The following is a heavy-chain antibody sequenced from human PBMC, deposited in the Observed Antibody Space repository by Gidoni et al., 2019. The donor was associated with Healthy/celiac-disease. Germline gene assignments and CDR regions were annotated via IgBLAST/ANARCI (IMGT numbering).Heavy chain of an antibody. Sequence: QVQRVQSGAEVKKPGSSVKVSCKASGGTFSSYTISWVRQAPGQGLEWMGRIIPILGIANYAQKFQGRVTITADKSTSTAYMELSSLRSEDTAVYYCARDPTGSGYEQTTNWFDPWGQGTLVTVSS. CDR2: IIPILGIA. D-gene: IGHD5-12*01. CDR1: GGTFSSYT. V-gene: IGHV1-69*08. J-gene: IGHJ5*02. CDR3: ARDPTGSGYEQTTNWFDP.